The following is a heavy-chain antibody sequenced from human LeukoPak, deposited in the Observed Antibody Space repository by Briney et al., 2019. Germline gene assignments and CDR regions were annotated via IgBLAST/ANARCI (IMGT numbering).Heavy chain of an antibody. V-gene: IGHV3-20*04. CDR3: AKAPPNDYYDSSGSDY. Sequence: GGSLRLSCAASGFTFDDYGMSWVRHAPGKGLEWVSGINWNGGSTGFADSVKGRLTISRDNAKNSLYLQMNSLRAEDTAVYYCAKAPPNDYYDSSGSDYWGQGTLVTVSS. D-gene: IGHD3-22*01. CDR1: GFTFDDYG. CDR2: INWNGGST. J-gene: IGHJ4*02.